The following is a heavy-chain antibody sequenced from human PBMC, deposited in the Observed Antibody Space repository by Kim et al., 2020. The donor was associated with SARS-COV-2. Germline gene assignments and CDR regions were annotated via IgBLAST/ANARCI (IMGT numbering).Heavy chain of an antibody. CDR2: IYYSGST. Sequence: SETLSLTCTVSGGSISNYYWSWIRQPPGKGLEWIGYIYYSGSTNYNPSLKSRVTISVDTSKNQFSLNLSSVTAADTAVYYCARHDRANWFDPWGQGTLVT. V-gene: IGHV4-59*08. CDR1: GGSISNYY. CDR3: ARHDRANWFDP. J-gene: IGHJ5*02. D-gene: IGHD3-10*01.